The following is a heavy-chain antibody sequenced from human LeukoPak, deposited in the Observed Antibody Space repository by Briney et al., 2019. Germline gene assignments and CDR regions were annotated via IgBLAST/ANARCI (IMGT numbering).Heavy chain of an antibody. CDR1: GGSFSGYD. V-gene: IGHV4-34*01. J-gene: IGHJ4*02. Sequence: SETLSLTCALYGGSFSGYDWRWIRQPPGKGLEWIGEINHSGSTNYNPSLKSRVTISVDTSKKQFSLKLNSVTAADTAVYYCARHSSMTTVVFDYWGQGTLVTVSS. CDR3: ARHSSMTTVVFDY. CDR2: INHSGST. D-gene: IGHD4-23*01.